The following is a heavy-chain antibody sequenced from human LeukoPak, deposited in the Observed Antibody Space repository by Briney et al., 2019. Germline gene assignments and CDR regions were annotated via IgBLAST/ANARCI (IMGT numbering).Heavy chain of an antibody. CDR1: GYTFTSYD. V-gene: IGHV1-8*01. CDR3: ARVSPNGDYALYYYYYGMDV. CDR2: MNPNSGNT. J-gene: IGHJ6*02. D-gene: IGHD4-17*01. Sequence: ASVKVSCKASGYTFTSYDINWVRRATGHGLEWMGWMNPNSGNTGYAQKFQGRVTMTRNTSISTAYMELSSLRSEDTAVYYCARVSPNGDYALYYYYYGMDVWGQGTTVTVSS.